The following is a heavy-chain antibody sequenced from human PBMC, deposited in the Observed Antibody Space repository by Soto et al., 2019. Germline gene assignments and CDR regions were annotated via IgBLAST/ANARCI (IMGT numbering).Heavy chain of an antibody. CDR3: AREISGSYRFDS. CDR1: GYTFTSYD. Sequence: QVQLVQSGAEVKKPGASVKVSCKASGYTFTSYDINWVRQATGKGLEWMGWMNPNSGTTGYAQKFQGRVTMTRNTSITTAYMELSSLRSEDTAVYYCAREISGSYRFDSWGQGTLVTVSS. V-gene: IGHV1-8*01. CDR2: MNPNSGTT. J-gene: IGHJ4*02. D-gene: IGHD1-26*01.